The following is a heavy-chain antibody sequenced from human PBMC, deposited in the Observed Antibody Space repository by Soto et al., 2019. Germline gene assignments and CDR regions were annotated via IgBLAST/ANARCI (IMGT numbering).Heavy chain of an antibody. J-gene: IGHJ4*02. CDR3: ARAEARITIFGATRYS. CDR2: TYYRSMWFI. V-gene: IGHV6-1*01. CDR1: GDSVSSNSAA. D-gene: IGHD3-3*01. Sequence: PSQTLSLTCVISGDSVSSNSAAWHWIRQSPSRGLEWLGRTYYRSMWFIDYALFFKSRITIKPETSKNQSSLQLDSVAPEDTVGDYWARAEARITIFGATRYSWGLRTLVTVSS.